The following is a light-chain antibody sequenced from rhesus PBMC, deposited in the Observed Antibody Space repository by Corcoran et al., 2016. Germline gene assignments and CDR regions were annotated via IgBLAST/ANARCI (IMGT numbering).Light chain of an antibody. J-gene: IGKJ2*01. CDR1: QDISNY. V-gene: IGKV1S14*01. CDR2: YAS. CDR3: QQYNTYPYS. Sequence: DIQMTQSPSSLSASVGDTVTITCRASQDISNYLAWSQQKPGKAPKPLIYYASNLESGGPSRFSGSGSVTDVTLTISSLQPEDFAIYYCQQYNTYPYSFGQGTKVEIK.